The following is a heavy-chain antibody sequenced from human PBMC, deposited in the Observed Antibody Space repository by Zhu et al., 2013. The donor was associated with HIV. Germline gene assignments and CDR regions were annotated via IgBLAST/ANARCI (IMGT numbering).Heavy chain of an antibody. V-gene: IGHV1-46*03. D-gene: IGHD1-26*01. CDR1: GYTFTSYY. J-gene: IGHJ6*02. Sequence: QVQLVQSGAEVKKPGAPVKVSCKASGYTFTSYYMHWVRQAPGQGLEWMGIINPSGGSTSYAQKFQGRVTMTRDTSTSTVYMELSSLRSEDTAVYYCARDNLPNIVGASTREYYGMDVWGQGTTVTVSS. CDR2: INPSGGST. CDR3: ARDNLPNIVGASTREYYGMDV.